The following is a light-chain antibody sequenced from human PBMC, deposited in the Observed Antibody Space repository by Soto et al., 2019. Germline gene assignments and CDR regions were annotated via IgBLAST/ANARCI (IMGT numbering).Light chain of an antibody. CDR2: DAS. V-gene: IGKV3-11*01. CDR3: QQRSNWPPKT. Sequence: EIVLTQSPATLSLSPGERATLSCRASQSVSSYLAWYQQKPGQAPRLLIYDASNRATGIPVRFSGSGSGTDFTLTISSLEPEDFAVYYCQQRSNWPPKTFGQGTKVDIK. J-gene: IGKJ1*01. CDR1: QSVSSY.